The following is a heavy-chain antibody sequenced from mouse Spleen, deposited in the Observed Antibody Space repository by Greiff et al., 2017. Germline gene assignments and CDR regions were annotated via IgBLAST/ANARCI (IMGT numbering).Heavy chain of an antibody. CDR2: ISGGGSYT. CDR1: GFTFSSYG. J-gene: IGHJ4*01. Sequence: EVKLMESGGGLVKPGGSLKLSCAASGFTFSSYGMSWVRQTPEKRLEWVATISGGGSYTYYPDSVKGRFTISRDNAKNNLYLQMSSLRSEDTALYYCARHPDYYAMDYWGQGTSVTVSS. V-gene: IGHV5-9-2*01. CDR3: ARHPDYYAMDY.